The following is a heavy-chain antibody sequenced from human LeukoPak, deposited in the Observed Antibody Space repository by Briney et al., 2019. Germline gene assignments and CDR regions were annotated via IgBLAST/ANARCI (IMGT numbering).Heavy chain of an antibody. V-gene: IGHV3-53*01. Sequence: PGGSLRPSCAASGFTVSSNYMSWVRQAPGKGLEWVSVVYSGGSTYYADSVKGRFTISRDNSKNTLYLQMNSLRAEDTAVYYCARGSGALHYFDYWGQGTLVTVSS. CDR2: VYSGGST. D-gene: IGHD2-15*01. CDR3: ARGSGALHYFDY. CDR1: GFTVSSNY. J-gene: IGHJ4*02.